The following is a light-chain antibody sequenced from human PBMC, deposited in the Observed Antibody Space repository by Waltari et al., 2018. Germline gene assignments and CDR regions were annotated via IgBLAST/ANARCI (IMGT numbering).Light chain of an antibody. CDR2: AAS. Sequence: DIQMTQSPSSLSASVGDGVTITCRASQSISIYLNWYQQKPGKAPKLLIYAASTLHSGVPSRFSGSGSGTEFTLTISSLQPEDFATYYCQKSSSTPPWTFGQGTKVDIK. CDR1: QSISIY. V-gene: IGKV1-39*01. J-gene: IGKJ1*01. CDR3: QKSSSTPPWT.